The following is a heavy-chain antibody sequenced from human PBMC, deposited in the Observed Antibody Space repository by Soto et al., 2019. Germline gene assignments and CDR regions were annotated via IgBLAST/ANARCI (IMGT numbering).Heavy chain of an antibody. Sequence: GGSLRLSCAASGFTFSKYAMTWVRQAPGKGLEWVSTLSGSGGSSYYADSVKGRFTISRDNSKNTLYLQMNGLRAEDTAVSYCAQRGTTTWNFDYWGLGTLVTVSS. CDR1: GFTFSKYA. V-gene: IGHV3-23*01. CDR3: AQRGTTTWNFDY. CDR2: LSGSGGSS. D-gene: IGHD2-2*01. J-gene: IGHJ4*02.